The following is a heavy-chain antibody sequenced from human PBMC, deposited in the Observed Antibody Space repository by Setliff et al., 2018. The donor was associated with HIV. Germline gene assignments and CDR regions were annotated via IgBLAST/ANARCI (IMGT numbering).Heavy chain of an antibody. CDR1: GGSISSHY. V-gene: IGHV4-59*04. J-gene: IGHJ6*03. CDR3: ARHRDPPGTSWIFYYYYMDL. D-gene: IGHD2-2*01. CDR2: VYQSGST. Sequence: SETLSLTCTVSGGSISSHYWSWIRQPPGKRLEWLGSVYQSGSTSYNPSLSSRLTISVDTSKNQVSLRLSSVTAPDTGVYYCARHRDPPGTSWIFYYYYMDLWGGGTTVTVSS.